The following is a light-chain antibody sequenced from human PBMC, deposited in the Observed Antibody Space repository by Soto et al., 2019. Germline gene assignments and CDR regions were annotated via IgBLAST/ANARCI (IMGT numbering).Light chain of an antibody. V-gene: IGLV2-14*01. CDR3: NSSRVSHLYV. J-gene: IGLJ1*01. CDR1: SSDIGGYNA. Sequence: QSALTQPASVSGSPGQTITISCTGTSSDIGGYNAVSWYQHHPGKAPKLIIYEFTHRPSGVSDRFSASKSGNTASLTISRLQAEDEADHYCNSSRVSHLYVFGTGTKVTVL. CDR2: EFT.